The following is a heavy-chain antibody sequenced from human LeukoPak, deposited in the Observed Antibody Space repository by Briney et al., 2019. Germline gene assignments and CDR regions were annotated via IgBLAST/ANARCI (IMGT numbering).Heavy chain of an antibody. CDR2: IRYDGSNK. V-gene: IGHV3-30*02. Sequence: PGGSLRLSCAASGFTFSSYGMHWVRQAPGKGLEWVAYIRYDGSNKYYADSVKGRFTISRDISKNILYLQMNSLRAEDTAVYYCAKDRVFELWFEDASPYYFDYWGQGTLVTVSS. CDR3: AKDRVFELWFEDASPYYFDY. D-gene: IGHD3-10*01. J-gene: IGHJ4*02. CDR1: GFTFSSYG.